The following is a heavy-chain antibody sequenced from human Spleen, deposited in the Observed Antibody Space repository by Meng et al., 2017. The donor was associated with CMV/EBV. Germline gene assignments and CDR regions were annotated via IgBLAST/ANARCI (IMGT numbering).Heavy chain of an antibody. CDR2: INHSGST. CDR1: GSFSGYY. J-gene: IGHJ1*01. CDR3: ARGLRGVRGGGAEYFQH. Sequence: GSFSGYYWSWIRQPTGKGLEWIGEINHSGSTNYNPSLKSRVTISVDTSKNQFSLKLSSVTAADTAVYYCARGLRGVRGGGAEYFQHWGQGTLVTVSS. D-gene: IGHD3-10*01. V-gene: IGHV4-34*01.